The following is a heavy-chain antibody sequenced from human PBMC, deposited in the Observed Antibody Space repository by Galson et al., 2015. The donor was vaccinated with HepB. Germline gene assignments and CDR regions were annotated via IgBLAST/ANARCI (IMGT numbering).Heavy chain of an antibody. J-gene: IGHJ4*02. D-gene: IGHD3-10*01. CDR2: IKQDGSEK. V-gene: IGHV3-7*03. CDR1: GFTFSSYW. CDR3: ARDSMVRGADFDY. Sequence: SLRLSCAASGFTFSSYWMSWVRQAPGKGLEWVANIKQDGSEKYYVDSVKGRFTISRDNAKNSLHLQMNSLRAEDTAVYYCARDSMVRGADFDYWGQGTLVTVSS.